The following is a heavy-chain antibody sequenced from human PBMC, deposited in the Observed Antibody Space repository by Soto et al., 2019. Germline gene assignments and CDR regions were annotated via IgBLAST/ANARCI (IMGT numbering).Heavy chain of an antibody. CDR3: AREGSGYDYWFDP. V-gene: IGHV1-2*04. D-gene: IGHD5-12*01. Sequence: ASVKVSCKASGYTFTGYYMHWVRQAPGQGLEWMGWINPNSGGTNYAQKFQGWVTMTGDTSISTAYMELSRLRSDDTAVYYCAREGSGYDYWFDPWGQGTLVTVSS. CDR2: INPNSGGT. J-gene: IGHJ5*02. CDR1: GYTFTGYY.